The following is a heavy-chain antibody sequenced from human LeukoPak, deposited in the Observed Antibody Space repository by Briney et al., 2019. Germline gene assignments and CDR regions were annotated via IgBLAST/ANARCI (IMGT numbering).Heavy chain of an antibody. CDR3: AKESTWLGDYYFDY. J-gene: IGHJ4*02. V-gene: IGHV3-23*01. Sequence: GGSLRLSCAASGFTFSSYAMSWVRQAPGKGLEWVSVISGSGGSTYYADSVKGRFTISRDNSKNTLYLQMNSLRAEDTALYYCAKESTWLGDYYFDYWGQGTLVTVSS. D-gene: IGHD6-19*01. CDR1: GFTFSSYA. CDR2: ISGSGGST.